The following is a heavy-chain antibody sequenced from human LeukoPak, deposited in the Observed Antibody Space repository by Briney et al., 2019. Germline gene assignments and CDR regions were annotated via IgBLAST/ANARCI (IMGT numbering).Heavy chain of an antibody. V-gene: IGHV1-18*01. CDR2: ISAYNGNT. J-gene: IGHJ4*02. Sequence: ASVTVSCKASGYTFTSYGISWVRQAPGQGLEWMGWISAYNGNTNYAQKLQGRVTMTTDTSTSTAYMELRSLRSDDTAVYYCARDAVDCGGDCYSDYWGQGTLVTVSS. CDR3: ARDAVDCGGDCYSDY. CDR1: GYTFTSYG. D-gene: IGHD2-21*02.